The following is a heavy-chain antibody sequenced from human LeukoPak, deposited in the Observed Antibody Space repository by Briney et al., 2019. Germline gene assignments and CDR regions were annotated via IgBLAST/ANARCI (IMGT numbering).Heavy chain of an antibody. Sequence: GGSLRLSCAASGFTFSSYTFNWVRQAPGKGLEWVSFISTSSSYIYYAESVKGRFTISRDNAKNSMYLQMNSLRAEDTAVYYCARALGGITMVRGVIFPNHDAFDIWGQGTMVTVSS. V-gene: IGHV3-21*01. CDR1: GFTFSSYT. J-gene: IGHJ3*02. CDR3: ARALGGITMVRGVIFPNHDAFDI. CDR2: ISTSSSYI. D-gene: IGHD3-10*01.